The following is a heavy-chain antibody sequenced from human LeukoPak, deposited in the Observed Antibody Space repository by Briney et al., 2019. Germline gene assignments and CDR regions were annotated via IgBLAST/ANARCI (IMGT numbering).Heavy chain of an antibody. CDR1: GYSLIGYD. J-gene: IGHJ6*03. Sequence: GASVKVSCKASGYSLIGYDISWVRQATGQGLEWMGWMNPNGGKTVYAQKFQGRITVTRSISLSTAYTELSSLRSEDTAVYYCARARAPSSHYYYMDVWGKGTTVTVSS. CDR2: MNPNGGKT. CDR3: ARARAPSSHYYYMDV. V-gene: IGHV1-8*01.